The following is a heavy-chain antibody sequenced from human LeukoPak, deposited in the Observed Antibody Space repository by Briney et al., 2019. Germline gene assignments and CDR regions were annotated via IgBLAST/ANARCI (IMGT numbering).Heavy chain of an antibody. V-gene: IGHV1-69*06. J-gene: IGHJ4*02. CDR3: AGGRTDIVVVPATLRNYYFDY. CDR1: GYTFTSYG. D-gene: IGHD2-2*01. Sequence: SVKVSCEASGYTFTSYGISWVRQPPGQGLEWMGGIMPMFGKANYAQKFQGRVTTTADKATSTAYMELSSLRSEDTAVYYCAGGRTDIVVVPATLRNYYFDYWGQGTLVTASS. CDR2: IMPMFGKA.